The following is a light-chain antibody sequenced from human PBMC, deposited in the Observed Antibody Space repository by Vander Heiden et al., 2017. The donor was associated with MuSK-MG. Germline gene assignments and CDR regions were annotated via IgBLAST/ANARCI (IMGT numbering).Light chain of an antibody. V-gene: IGKV1-5*03. CDR1: QSISSW. Sequence: DIQMTQSPSTLSASVGDRVTITCRASQSISSWLAWYQQKPGKAPKLLIYKASNLESGVPSRFSGSGSGTEFTLTISSLQPDDFATYYCQHYDRYLYIFGQGTKLEIK. J-gene: IGKJ2*01. CDR2: KAS. CDR3: QHYDRYLYI.